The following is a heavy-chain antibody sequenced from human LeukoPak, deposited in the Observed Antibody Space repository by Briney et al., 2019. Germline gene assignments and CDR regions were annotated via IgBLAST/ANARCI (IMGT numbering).Heavy chain of an antibody. J-gene: IGHJ4*02. CDR3: ARDPGVGYYDSSGYY. CDR1: GGTFSSYA. V-gene: IGHV1-69*04. D-gene: IGHD3-22*01. CDR2: IIPILGIA. Sequence: SVKVSCKASGGTFSSYAISWVRQAPGQGLEWMGRIIPILGIANYAQKFQGRVTITADKSTSTAYMELSSLRSEDTAVYYCARDPGVGYYDSSGYYWGQGTLVTVSS.